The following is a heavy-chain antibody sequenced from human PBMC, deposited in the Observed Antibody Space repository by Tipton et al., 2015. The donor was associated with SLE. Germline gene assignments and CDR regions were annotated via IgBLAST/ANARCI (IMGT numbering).Heavy chain of an antibody. CDR2: IYYSGST. Sequence: TLSLTCAVSGYSISSGYYWGWIRQPPGKGLEWIGNIYYSGSTNYNPSLKSRVTISVDTSKKQFSLKLSSVTAADTVVYYCARVVKGSSWYWFDPWGQGTLVTVSS. D-gene: IGHD6-13*01. CDR3: ARVVKGSSWYWFDP. J-gene: IGHJ5*02. CDR1: GYSISSGYY. V-gene: IGHV4-38-2*01.